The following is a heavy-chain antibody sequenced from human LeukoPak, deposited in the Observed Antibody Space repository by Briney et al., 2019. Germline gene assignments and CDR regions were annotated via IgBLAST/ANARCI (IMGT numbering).Heavy chain of an antibody. CDR2: IYSGGSR. J-gene: IGHJ4*02. D-gene: IGHD6-19*01. CDR1: GFTVSSNY. V-gene: IGHV3-53*01. Sequence: GGSLRLSCAASGFTVSSNYMCWVRQAPGKGMEWVSVIYSGGSRYYADSVTGRFTISRDNSKYTLYLQMNSLRAADTAVYYCASGSRGWYYFDYWGQGTLVTVSS. CDR3: ASGSRGWYYFDY.